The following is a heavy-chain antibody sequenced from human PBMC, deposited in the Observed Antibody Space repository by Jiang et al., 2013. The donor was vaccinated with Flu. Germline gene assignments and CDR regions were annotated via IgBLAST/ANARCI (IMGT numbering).Heavy chain of an antibody. J-gene: IGHJ3*02. CDR1: GYTFTGYY. D-gene: IGHD3-10*01. Sequence: GAEVKKPGASVKVSCKASGYTFTGYYMHWVRQAPGQGLEWMGWINPNSGGTNYAQKFQGWVTMTRDTSISTAYMELSRLRSDDTAVYYCARARGFDRGGGSQDAFDIWGQGTMVTVSS. CDR3: ARARGFDRGGGSQDAFDI. CDR2: INPNSGGT. V-gene: IGHV1-2*04.